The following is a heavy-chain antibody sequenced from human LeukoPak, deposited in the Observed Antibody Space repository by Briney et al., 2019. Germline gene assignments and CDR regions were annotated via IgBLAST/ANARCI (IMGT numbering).Heavy chain of an antibody. Sequence: HPGGSLRLSCAASGFTVSSNYMSWVRRAPGKGLEWVSVIYSGGSTYYADSVKGRFTISRDNSKNTLYLQMNSLRAEDTAAYYCARDRDGVGMDVWGQGTTVTVSS. CDR1: GFTVSSNY. CDR2: IYSGGST. J-gene: IGHJ6*02. CDR3: ARDRDGVGMDV. V-gene: IGHV3-53*01. D-gene: IGHD5-24*01.